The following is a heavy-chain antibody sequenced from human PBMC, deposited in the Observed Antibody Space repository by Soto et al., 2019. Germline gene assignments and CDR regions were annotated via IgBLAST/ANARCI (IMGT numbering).Heavy chain of an antibody. Sequence: GGSLRLSCAASGFTFSSYAMSWVRQAPGKGLEWVSAISGSGGSTYYADSVKGRFTISRDNSKNTLYLQMNSLRAEDTAVYYCAKDSSDFWVGGNWFDPWGQGTLVTVSS. CDR2: ISGSGGST. V-gene: IGHV3-23*01. CDR3: AKDSSDFWVGGNWFDP. CDR1: GFTFSSYA. D-gene: IGHD3-3*01. J-gene: IGHJ5*02.